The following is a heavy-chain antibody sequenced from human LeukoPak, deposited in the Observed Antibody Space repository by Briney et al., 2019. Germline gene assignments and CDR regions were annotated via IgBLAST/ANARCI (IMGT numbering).Heavy chain of an antibody. D-gene: IGHD3-16*01. J-gene: IGHJ4*02. V-gene: IGHV3-11*06. CDR1: GFTFSDYY. CDR3: AMSGIIDY. Sequence: GGSLRLSCSASGFTFSDYYMSWIRQAPGKGLEWVSYISNSNAYTNYADSVKGRFTISRDNAKNSLYLQMNSLRAEDTAVYYCAMSGIIDYWGQGTLVTVSS. CDR2: ISNSNAYT.